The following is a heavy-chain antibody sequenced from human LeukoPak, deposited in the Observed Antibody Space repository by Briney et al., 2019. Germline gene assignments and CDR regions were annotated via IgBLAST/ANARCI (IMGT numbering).Heavy chain of an antibody. D-gene: IGHD1-26*01. CDR1: GFTFDDYA. J-gene: IGHJ3*02. Sequence: GRSLRLSCAASGFTFDDYAMHWVRQAPGKGLEWVSGISWNSGSIGYADSVKGRFTISRDNAKNSLYLQMNRLRAEDTALYYCAKDGLEWELTSAFDIWGQGTMVTVSS. V-gene: IGHV3-9*01. CDR2: ISWNSGSI. CDR3: AKDGLEWELTSAFDI.